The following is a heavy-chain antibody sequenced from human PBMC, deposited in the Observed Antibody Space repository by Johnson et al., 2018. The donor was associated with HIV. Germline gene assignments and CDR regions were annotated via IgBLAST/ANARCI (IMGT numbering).Heavy chain of an antibody. CDR2: ISYDGSNK. V-gene: IGHV3-30*04. D-gene: IGHD2-21*01. J-gene: IGHJ3*02. Sequence: QVQLVESGGGVVQPGRSLRLSCAASGFSLSSYAMHWVRQAPGKGLEWVAVISYDGSNKYYADSVKGRFTISRDNSKNTLYVQMNSLRPEDTAVYYCARHTGYDAFDIWGQGTMVTVSS. CDR3: ARHTGYDAFDI. CDR1: GFSLSSYA.